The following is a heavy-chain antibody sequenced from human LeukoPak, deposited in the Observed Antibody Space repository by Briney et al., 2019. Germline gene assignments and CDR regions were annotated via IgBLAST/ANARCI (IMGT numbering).Heavy chain of an antibody. D-gene: IGHD3-22*01. CDR3: AKGSYYDSSGSFYFDY. V-gene: IGHV3-23*01. CDR2: ISGSGDNT. CDR1: GFTFSSYA. Sequence: GGSLRLSCAASGFTFSSYAMSWVRQAPGKGPEWVSGISGSGDNTYYADSVKGRFTISRDNSKNTLYVQVNSLGTEDTAAYYCAKGSYYDSSGSFYFDYWGQGTLVTVSS. J-gene: IGHJ4*02.